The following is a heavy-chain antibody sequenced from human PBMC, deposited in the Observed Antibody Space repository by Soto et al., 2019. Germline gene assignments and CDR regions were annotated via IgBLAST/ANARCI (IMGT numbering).Heavy chain of an antibody. CDR2: ISGSGGST. CDR1: GFTFSSYA. V-gene: IGHV3-23*01. CDR3: AKGLRDIVVVPAAY. J-gene: IGHJ4*02. Sequence: EVQLLESGGGLVQPGGSLRLSCAASGFTFSSYAMSWVRQAPGKGLEWVSAISGSGGSTYYADSVKGRFTISRDNSKNTLYLQVNSLRAEDTAVYYCAKGLRDIVVVPAAYWGQGTLVTVSS. D-gene: IGHD2-2*01.